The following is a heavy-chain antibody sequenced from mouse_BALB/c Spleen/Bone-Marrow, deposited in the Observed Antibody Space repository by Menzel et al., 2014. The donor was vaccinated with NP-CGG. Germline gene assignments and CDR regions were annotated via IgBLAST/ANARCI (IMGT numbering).Heavy chain of an antibody. Sequence: VHLVESGPGLVAPSQSLSITCTVSGFSLTGYGVSWARQPPGKGLEWLGMIWGDGSTDYNSALKSRLSITKDNSKSQVFLKMSSLQTDDTARYYCARDSFLITRALDYWGQGTSVTVSS. CDR3: ARDSFLITRALDY. D-gene: IGHD2-4*01. CDR1: GFSLTGYG. CDR2: IWGDGST. J-gene: IGHJ4*01. V-gene: IGHV2-6-7*01.